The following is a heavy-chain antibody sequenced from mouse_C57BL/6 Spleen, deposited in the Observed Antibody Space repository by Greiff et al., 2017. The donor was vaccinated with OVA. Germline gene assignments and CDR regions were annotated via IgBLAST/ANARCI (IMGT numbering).Heavy chain of an antibody. CDR3: ARDNYSNYGGFAY. V-gene: IGHV5-4*01. J-gene: IGHJ3*01. Sequence: EVQLVESGGGLVKPGGSLKLSCAASGFTFSSYAMSWVRQTPEKRLEWVATISDGGSYTYYPDNVKGRFTISRDNAKNNLYLQMSHLKSEDTAMYYCARDNYSNYGGFAYWGQGTLVTVSA. CDR2: ISDGGSYT. CDR1: GFTFSSYA. D-gene: IGHD2-5*01.